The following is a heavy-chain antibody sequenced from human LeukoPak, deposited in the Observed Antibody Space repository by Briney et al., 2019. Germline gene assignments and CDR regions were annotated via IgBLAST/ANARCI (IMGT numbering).Heavy chain of an antibody. D-gene: IGHD3-16*01. V-gene: IGHV3-74*01. CDR2: IKTDGSTT. Sequence: GGSLRLSCAASGFTFSRYWMHWVGQAPGKGLVWVSNIKTDGSTTNYADSVKGRFTISRDNAKNTPYLQMNGLRAEDTAVYYCATDTFGPNDCWGQGTLVTVSS. CDR3: ATDTFGPNDC. J-gene: IGHJ4*02. CDR1: GFTFSRYW.